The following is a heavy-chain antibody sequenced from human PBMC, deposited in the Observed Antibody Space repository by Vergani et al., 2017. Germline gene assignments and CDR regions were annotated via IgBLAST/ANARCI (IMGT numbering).Heavy chain of an antibody. CDR1: GYSISRGYY. CDR2: VFHSGSA. V-gene: IGHV4-38-2*02. D-gene: IGHD3-16*01. Sequence: QVQLQESGPGLVQPSETLSLTCSVSGYSISRGYYWGWIRQPPGKGLEWMATVFHSGSAYYNPSLRRRVTLSVETSKNQFSLRLTTLTAADTAVYYCARQFWVSQGVGAFETWGRGTEVSVSS. CDR3: ARQFWVSQGVGAFET. J-gene: IGHJ3*02.